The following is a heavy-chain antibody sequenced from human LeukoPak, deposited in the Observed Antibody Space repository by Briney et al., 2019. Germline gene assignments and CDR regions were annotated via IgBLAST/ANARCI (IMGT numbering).Heavy chain of an antibody. D-gene: IGHD3-10*02. CDR2: ISGSGGST. J-gene: IGHJ4*02. CDR3: AKMTPQYYYVWDYFDY. CDR1: GFSFSGYA. Sequence: AGGSLRLSCAASGFSFSGYAMSWVRQAPGKGLEWVSAISGSGGSTYYADSVKGRFTISRDNSKNTLYLQMNSLRAEDTAVYYCAKMTPQYYYVWDYFDYWGQGTLVTVSS. V-gene: IGHV3-23*01.